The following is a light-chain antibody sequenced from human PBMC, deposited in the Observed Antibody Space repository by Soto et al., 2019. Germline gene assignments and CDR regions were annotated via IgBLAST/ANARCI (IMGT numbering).Light chain of an antibody. CDR3: QSYDSSLSAVV. J-gene: IGLJ2*01. CDR1: RSNIGAGYD. CDR2: DNN. Sequence: QSVLTQPPSVSGAPGQRVTISCTGSRSNIGAGYDVHWYQQLPGRAPKLLIYDNNNRPSGVPDRFSGSKSGTSASLAITGLQGEDEADYHCQSYDSSLSAVVFGGGTKLTVL. V-gene: IGLV1-40*01.